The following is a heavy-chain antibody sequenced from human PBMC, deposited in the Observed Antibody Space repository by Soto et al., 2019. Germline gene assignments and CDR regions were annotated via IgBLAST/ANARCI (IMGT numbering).Heavy chain of an antibody. Sequence: EVQLVESGGGVTQPGGSLRLSCVVSGFIVSSSHMIWVRQAPGKGLEGVSILYNHGKTNYVDAVKGRFTITSDNSKNTVYLQMNSLRVDDTDVYYCARLTEAERYWGQGALVTVSS. J-gene: IGHJ4*02. CDR2: LYNHGKT. V-gene: IGHV3-53*01. D-gene: IGHD1-1*01. CDR1: GFIVSSSH. CDR3: ARLTEAERY.